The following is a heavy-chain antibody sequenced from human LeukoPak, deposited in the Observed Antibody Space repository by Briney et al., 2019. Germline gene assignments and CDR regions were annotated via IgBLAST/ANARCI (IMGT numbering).Heavy chain of an antibody. V-gene: IGHV3-21*01. CDR2: ITSSGTYI. D-gene: IGHD1-26*01. CDR3: ARDPYSGNYGNYYYYYMDV. J-gene: IGHJ6*03. Sequence: PGGSLRLSCATSGFTFNNYNMNWVRQAPGRALEWVSSITSSGTYIFYADSVKGRFTISRDSAKNSLYLQMNSLGPEDTAVYYCARDPYSGNYGNYYYYYMDVWGKGTTVTISS. CDR1: GFTFNNYN.